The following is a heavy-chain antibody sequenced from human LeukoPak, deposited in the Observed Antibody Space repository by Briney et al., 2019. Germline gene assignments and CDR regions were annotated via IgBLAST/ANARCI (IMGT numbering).Heavy chain of an antibody. Sequence: ASETLSLTRAVYGGSFSGYYWSWIRQPPGKGLEWIGEINHSGSTNYNPSLKSRVTISVDTSKNQFSLKLSSVTAADTAMYYCAGALRHRTWIQDYWGQGTLVTVSS. CDR1: GGSFSGYY. V-gene: IGHV4-34*01. J-gene: IGHJ4*02. CDR3: AGALRHRTWIQDY. CDR2: INHSGST. D-gene: IGHD5-18*01.